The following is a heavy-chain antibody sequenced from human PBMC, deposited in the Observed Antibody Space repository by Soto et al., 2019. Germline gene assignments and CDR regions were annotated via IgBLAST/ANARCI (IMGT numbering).Heavy chain of an antibody. J-gene: IGHJ3*01. D-gene: IGHD3-22*01. V-gene: IGHV2-26*01. Sequence: QVTLKESGPVLVKPTETLTLTCTVSGFSLSNARMGVSWIRQPPGKALEWLAHIFANDEESYNTSLRSRLTISRDTSKNQVVLTMTNMDPVDTATYYCARMGDYYDNAGDAFDLWGQGTRVIVSS. CDR1: GFSLSNARMG. CDR2: IFANDEE. CDR3: ARMGDYYDNAGDAFDL.